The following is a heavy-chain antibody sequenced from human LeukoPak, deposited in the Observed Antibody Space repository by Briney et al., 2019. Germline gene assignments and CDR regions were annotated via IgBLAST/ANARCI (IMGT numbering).Heavy chain of an antibody. CDR3: ARKYYDSSGYYYVYYFDY. CDR1: GYTFTSYD. V-gene: IGHV1-8*01. CDR2: MNPNSGNT. J-gene: IGHJ4*02. D-gene: IGHD3-22*01. Sequence: ASVKVSCKASGYTFTSYDVNWVRQATGQGVEWMGWMNPNSGNTGYAQKFQGRVTMTRNTSISTAYMELSSLRSEDTAVYYCARKYYDSSGYYYVYYFDYWGQGTLVTVSS.